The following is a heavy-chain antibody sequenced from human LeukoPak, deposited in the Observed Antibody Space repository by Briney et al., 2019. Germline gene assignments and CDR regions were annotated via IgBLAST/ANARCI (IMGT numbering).Heavy chain of an antibody. CDR3: ARDVPGYNWFDP. V-gene: IGHV1-46*01. D-gene: IGHD6-25*01. Sequence: ASVKVSCKASGYTFTSYYMHWVRQAPGQGLEWMGIINPSGGSTSYARKFQGRVTMTRDTSTSTVYMELSSLRSEDTAVYYCARDVPGYNWFDPWGQGTLVTVSS. CDR2: INPSGGST. J-gene: IGHJ5*02. CDR1: GYTFTSYY.